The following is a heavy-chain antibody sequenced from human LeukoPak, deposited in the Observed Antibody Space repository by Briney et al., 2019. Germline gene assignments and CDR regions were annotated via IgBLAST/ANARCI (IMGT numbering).Heavy chain of an antibody. CDR1: GYTFTSYG. CDR2: INPNIGGT. Sequence: GASVKVSCKASGYTFTSYGISWVRQAPGQGLEWMGRINPNIGGTNYAQKFQGRVTMTRDTSISTIYMELSRLRSDDTAVYYCARVGDGLNDAFDIWGQGTMVTVSS. CDR3: ARVGDGLNDAFDI. V-gene: IGHV1-2*06. D-gene: IGHD5-24*01. J-gene: IGHJ3*02.